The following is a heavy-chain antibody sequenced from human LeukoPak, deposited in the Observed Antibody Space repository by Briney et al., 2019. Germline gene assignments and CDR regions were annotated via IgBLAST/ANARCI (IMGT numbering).Heavy chain of an antibody. CDR1: GGSISSYY. Sequence: SETLSLTCTVSGGSISSYYWSWIRQPPGKGLEWIGYIYSRGSTNYNPSLESRVTISVDTSKNQFSLKLSSVTAADTAVYYCARHYYHSSGSYSFDYWGQGTLVTVSS. J-gene: IGHJ4*02. CDR3: ARHYYHSSGSYSFDY. V-gene: IGHV4-59*01. D-gene: IGHD3-22*01. CDR2: IYSRGST.